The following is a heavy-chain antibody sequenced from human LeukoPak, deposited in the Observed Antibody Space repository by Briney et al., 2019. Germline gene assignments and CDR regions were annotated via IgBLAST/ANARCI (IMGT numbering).Heavy chain of an antibody. Sequence: GASVRVSCTASGYTFTGYYMHWGRQPPGQELEWSGWSNSNSVGTIYAQKFQGRVTMTSDTSITTANMELSRLRSDETAVYYCARAPLVRGVIISLYYFDYWGQGTLVTVSA. D-gene: IGHD3-10*01. CDR1: GYTFTGYY. CDR3: ARAPLVRGVIISLYYFDY. J-gene: IGHJ4*02. CDR2: SNSNSVGT. V-gene: IGHV1-2*02.